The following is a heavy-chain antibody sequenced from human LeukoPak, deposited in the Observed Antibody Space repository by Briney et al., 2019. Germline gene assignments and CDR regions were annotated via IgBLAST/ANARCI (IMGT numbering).Heavy chain of an antibody. CDR3: ARSRPYSSSWYGYYYYMDV. D-gene: IGHD6-13*01. V-gene: IGHV4-4*07. CDR2: IYTSGST. J-gene: IGHJ6*03. Sequence: KPSETLSHTCTVSGGSISSYYWSWIRQPAGKGLEWIGRIYTSGSTNYNPSLKSRVTMSVDTSKNQFSLKLSSVTAADTAVYYCARSRPYSSSWYGYYYYMDVWGKGTTVTVSS. CDR1: GGSISSYY.